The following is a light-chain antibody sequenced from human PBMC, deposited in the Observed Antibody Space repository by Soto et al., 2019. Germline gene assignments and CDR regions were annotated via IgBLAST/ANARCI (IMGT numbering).Light chain of an antibody. V-gene: IGKV3-15*01. J-gene: IGKJ1*01. Sequence: EVVMTQSPATLSVSPGERATLSCRASQSVNANLAWYQQKPGQAPRLLIHGASNRATGIPARFSGSEFGTECILTISSLQSEDFAVYYCQQYNTCVWTFGQGTKV. CDR2: GAS. CDR1: QSVNAN. CDR3: QQYNTCVWT.